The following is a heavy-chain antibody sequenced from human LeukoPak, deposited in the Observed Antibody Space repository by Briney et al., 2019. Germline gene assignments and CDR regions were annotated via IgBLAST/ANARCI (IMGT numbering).Heavy chain of an antibody. Sequence: PSETLSLTCAVSGGSISSSNWWSWVRQPPGKGLEWIGEINHSGSTNYNPSLKSRVTISVDTSKNQFSLKLSSVTAADTAVYYCASDYGDSYAFDIWGQGTMVTVSS. CDR2: INHSGST. CDR3: ASDYGDSYAFDI. D-gene: IGHD4-17*01. CDR1: GGSISSSNW. J-gene: IGHJ3*02. V-gene: IGHV4-4*02.